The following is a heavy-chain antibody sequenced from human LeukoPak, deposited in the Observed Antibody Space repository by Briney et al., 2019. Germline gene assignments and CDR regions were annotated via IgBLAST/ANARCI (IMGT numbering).Heavy chain of an antibody. CDR1: GFTFSIYS. D-gene: IGHD3-3*01. CDR2: ISSSSYT. CDR3: ARDFPDHYVFWSGYRGGYYSYGMDV. J-gene: IGHJ6*02. V-gene: IGHV3-21*01. Sequence: GGSLRLSCAASGFTFSIYSMNWVRQAPGKGLEWVSSISSSSYTYHAASVKGRFTISRDNAKNSLLLQMNSLRAEDTAVYYCARDFPDHYVFWSGYRGGYYSYGMDVWGQGNTVTVSS.